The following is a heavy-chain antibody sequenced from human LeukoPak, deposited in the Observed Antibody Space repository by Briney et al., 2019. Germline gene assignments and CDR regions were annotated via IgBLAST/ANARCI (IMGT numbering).Heavy chain of an antibody. CDR1: GYSFTSNW. CDR3: ARLDSNGYSY. J-gene: IGHJ4*02. CDR2: IYPGDSDT. D-gene: IGHD5-18*01. Sequence: GESLKISCKGSGYSFTSNWIAWVRQMPGKGLEWMGTIYPGDSDTTYSPSFQGQATISADKSISTAYLQWSSLKASNTAMYYCARLDSNGYSYWGQGTLVTVSS. V-gene: IGHV5-51*01.